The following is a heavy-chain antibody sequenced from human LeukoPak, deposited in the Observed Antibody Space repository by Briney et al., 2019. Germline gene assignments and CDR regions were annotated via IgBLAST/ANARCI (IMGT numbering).Heavy chain of an antibody. CDR3: ARGASRSYWFDP. CDR2: MNPNSGNT. J-gene: IGHJ5*02. V-gene: IGHV1-8*01. D-gene: IGHD3-16*02. CDR1: GYTFTSYD. Sequence: ASVKVSCKASGYTFTSYDINWVRRATGQGLEWMGWMNPNSGNTGYAQKFQGRVTMTRNTSISTAYMELSSLRSEDTAVYYCARGASRSYWFDPWGQGTLVTVSS.